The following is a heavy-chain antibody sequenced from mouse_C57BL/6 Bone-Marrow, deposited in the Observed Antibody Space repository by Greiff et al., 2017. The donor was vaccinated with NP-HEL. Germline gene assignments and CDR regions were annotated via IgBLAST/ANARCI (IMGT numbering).Heavy chain of an antibody. CDR3: ARAGYSNYDYYAMDY. D-gene: IGHD2-5*01. Sequence: VQLKESGGGLVKPGGSLKLSCAASGFTFSSYAMSWVRQTPEKRLEWVATISDGGSYTYYPDNVKGRFTISRDNAKNNLYLQMSHLKSEDTAMYYCARAGYSNYDYYAMDYWGQGTSVTVSS. V-gene: IGHV5-4*01. CDR1: GFTFSSYA. J-gene: IGHJ4*01. CDR2: ISDGGSYT.